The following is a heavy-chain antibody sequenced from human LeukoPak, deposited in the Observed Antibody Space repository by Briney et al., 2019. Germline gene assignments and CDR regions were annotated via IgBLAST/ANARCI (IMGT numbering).Heavy chain of an antibody. CDR3: ARTSADQLRRAGFDP. Sequence: SETLSLTCAVYGGSFSGYYWSWIRQPPGKGLEWIGEINHSGSTNYNPSLKSRVTISVDTSKNQFSLKLSSVTAADTAEYYCARTSADQLRRAGFDPWGQGTLVTVSS. CDR2: INHSGST. D-gene: IGHD2-2*01. CDR1: GGSFSGYY. V-gene: IGHV4-34*01. J-gene: IGHJ5*02.